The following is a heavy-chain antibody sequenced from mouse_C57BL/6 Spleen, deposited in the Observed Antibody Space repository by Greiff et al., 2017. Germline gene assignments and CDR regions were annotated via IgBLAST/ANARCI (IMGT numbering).Heavy chain of an antibody. CDR2: ISSGGSYT. CDR3: ARHPSYYYGSSSWFAY. Sequence: EVKLMESGGDLVKPGGSLKLSCAASGFTFSSYGMSWVRRPPDKRLEWVATISSGGSYTYYPDSVKGRFTISRDNAKNTLYLQMSSLKSEDTAMYYCARHPSYYYGSSSWFAYWGQGTLVTVSA. J-gene: IGHJ3*01. D-gene: IGHD1-1*01. V-gene: IGHV5-6*01. CDR1: GFTFSSYG.